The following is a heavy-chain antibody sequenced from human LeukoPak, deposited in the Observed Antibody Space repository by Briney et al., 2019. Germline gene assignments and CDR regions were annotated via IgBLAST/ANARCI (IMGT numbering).Heavy chain of an antibody. CDR2: ISGSGGST. V-gene: IGHV3-23*01. CDR3: ANPARLEL. J-gene: IGHJ5*02. Sequence: SCKASGGTFSSYAISWVRQAPGKGLEWVSAISGSGGSTYYADSVKGRFTISRDNSKNTLYLQMNSLRAEDTAVYYCANPARLELWGQGTLVTVSS. CDR1: GGTFSSYA.